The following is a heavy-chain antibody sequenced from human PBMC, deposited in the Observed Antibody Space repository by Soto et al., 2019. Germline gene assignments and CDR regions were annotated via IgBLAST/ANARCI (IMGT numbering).Heavy chain of an antibody. CDR2: ISGSGGST. CDR3: AKTGPGSSYGYYFDS. D-gene: IGHD5-18*01. CDR1: GFTVSSSY. J-gene: IGHJ4*02. Sequence: GGSLRLSCAASGFTVSSSYLTWVRQAPGEGLEWVSGISGSGGSTYYADSVKGRFTISRDNSKNTLYLQMYSLRAEDTAVYYCAKTGPGSSYGYYFDSWGQGTLVTVSS. V-gene: IGHV3-23*01.